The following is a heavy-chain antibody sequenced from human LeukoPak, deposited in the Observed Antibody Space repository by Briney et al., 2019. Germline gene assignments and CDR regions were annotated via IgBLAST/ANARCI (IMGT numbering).Heavy chain of an antibody. V-gene: IGHV4-61*01. CDR3: AGIDDYNYYLY. D-gene: IGHD5-24*01. CDR2: IYYSGST. Sequence: PSETLSLTCTVSGDSVSSGKYCWSWIRQPPGKGLEWIGYIYYSGSTNYYPSLKSRVTISLDTSENQFSLRLSSVTAADTAVYYCAGIDDYNYYLYWGQGTLVTVSS. J-gene: IGHJ4*02. CDR1: GDSVSSGKYC.